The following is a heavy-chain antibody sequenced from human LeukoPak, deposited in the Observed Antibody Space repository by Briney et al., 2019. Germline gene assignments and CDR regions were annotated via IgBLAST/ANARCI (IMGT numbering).Heavy chain of an antibody. J-gene: IGHJ4*02. CDR1: GYTFTGYY. V-gene: IGHV1-2*02. CDR3: ARDLLTAMVGY. CDR2: INPNSGGT. D-gene: IGHD5-18*01. Sequence: ASVRVSCKASGYTFTGYYMHCVRQAPGQGLEWMGWINPNSGGTNYAQKFQGRVTMTRDTSISTAYMELSRLRSDDTAVYYCARDLLTAMVGYWGQGTLVTVSS.